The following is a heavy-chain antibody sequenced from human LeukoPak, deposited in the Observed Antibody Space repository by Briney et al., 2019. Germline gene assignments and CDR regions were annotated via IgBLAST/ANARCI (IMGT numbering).Heavy chain of an antibody. D-gene: IGHD3-22*01. CDR2: IRYDGSNK. CDR1: GFTFSSYG. Sequence: GGSLRLSCAASGFTFSSYGMHWVRQAPGKGLEWVAFIRYDGSNKYYADSVKGRFTISRDNSKNTLYLQMNSLRAEDTAVYYCAKYRGPRYYDTIIHWGQGTLVTVSS. V-gene: IGHV3-30*02. CDR3: AKYRGPRYYDTIIH. J-gene: IGHJ4*02.